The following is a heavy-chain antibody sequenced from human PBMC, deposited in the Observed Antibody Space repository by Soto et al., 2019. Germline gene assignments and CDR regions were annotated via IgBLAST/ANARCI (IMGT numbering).Heavy chain of an antibody. CDR3: ASSYCSSTSYYVYGYFQH. CDR1: GYTFTGYY. V-gene: IGHV1-2*04. Sequence: QVQLVQSGAEVKKPGASVKVSCKASGYTFTGYYMHWVRQAPGQGLEWMGWINPNSGGTNYAQKFQGWVTMTRDTSISTAYMELSRLRSDDTAVYYCASSYCSSTSYYVYGYFQHWGQGTLVTVSS. D-gene: IGHD2-2*01. J-gene: IGHJ1*01. CDR2: INPNSGGT.